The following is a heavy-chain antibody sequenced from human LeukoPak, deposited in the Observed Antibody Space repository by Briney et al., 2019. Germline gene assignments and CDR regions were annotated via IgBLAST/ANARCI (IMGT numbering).Heavy chain of an antibody. D-gene: IGHD3-10*01. J-gene: IGHJ4*02. CDR3: ARGLLLWFGEPRYYFDH. CDR2: IYNSEST. V-gene: IGHV4-59*12. CDR1: GGSISSYY. Sequence: SETLSLTCTVSGGSISSYYWTWIRQPPGKGLEWIGYIYNSESTNYNPSLKSRVTISVDTSKNQFSLKLSSVTAADTAVYYCARGLLLWFGEPRYYFDHWGQGTLVTVSS.